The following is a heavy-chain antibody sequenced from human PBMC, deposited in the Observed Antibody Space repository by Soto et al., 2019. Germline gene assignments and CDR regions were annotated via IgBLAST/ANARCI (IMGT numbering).Heavy chain of an antibody. CDR1: GFTFSSYC. D-gene: IGHD2-2*03. CDR3: ASVGYCSSTSCSGYYYYGMDV. Sequence: GGSVRLSCAAPGFTFSSYCMNWVRQAPGKGLEWVSSISSSSSYIYYADSVKGRFTISRDNAKNSLYLQMNSLRAEDTAVYYCASVGYCSSTSCSGYYYYGMDVWGQGTTVTVSS. V-gene: IGHV3-21*01. CDR2: ISSSSSYI. J-gene: IGHJ6*02.